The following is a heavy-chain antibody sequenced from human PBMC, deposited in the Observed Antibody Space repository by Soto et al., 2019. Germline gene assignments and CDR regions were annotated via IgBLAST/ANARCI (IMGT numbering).Heavy chain of an antibody. Sequence: VGSLRLSCAASGFSVTSRGIHWVRQPPGKGLEWVAVISYDGSNKYYAESVKGRFTISRDTSNNTVALQMSRLSAEDTAVYYCAKEGPVKIYYYYSMDVWGQGTTVTVSS. CDR3: AKEGPVKIYYYYSMDV. D-gene: IGHD6-19*01. CDR1: GFSVTSRG. J-gene: IGHJ6*02. CDR2: ISYDGSNK. V-gene: IGHV3-30*18.